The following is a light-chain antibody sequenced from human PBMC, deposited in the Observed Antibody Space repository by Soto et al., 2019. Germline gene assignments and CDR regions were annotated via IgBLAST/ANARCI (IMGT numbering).Light chain of an antibody. CDR2: KAS. J-gene: IGKJ1*01. Sequence: DIQMTLSPSTLSASVGDRVTITCRASQTIDSWLAWYQQRPGKPPNLLIYKASTLASGVPSRFSGSGSGTEFTLTINSLQPDDFATYYCQQYHSYSGTFGQGTKVDIK. CDR1: QTIDSW. V-gene: IGKV1-5*03. CDR3: QQYHSYSGT.